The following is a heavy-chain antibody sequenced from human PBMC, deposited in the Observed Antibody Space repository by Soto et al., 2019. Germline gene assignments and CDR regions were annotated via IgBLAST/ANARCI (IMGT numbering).Heavy chain of an antibody. CDR3: ARVDTGSDSRPWGIDY. CDR1: GGSFSVYS. Sequence: QVQLQQWGAGLLKPSETLSLTCAVYGGSFSVYSWTWIRQPPGKGLEWIAEINHSGSTNYNPSLKSRVSTSLDTSKNQFSLKLSSVTAADTAVYYCARVDTGSDSRPWGIDYWGKGTLVTVSS. D-gene: IGHD3-16*01. V-gene: IGHV4-34*01. J-gene: IGHJ4*02. CDR2: INHSGST.